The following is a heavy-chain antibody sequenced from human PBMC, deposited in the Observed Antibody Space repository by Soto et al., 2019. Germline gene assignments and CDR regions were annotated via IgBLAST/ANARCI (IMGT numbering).Heavy chain of an antibody. CDR3: AKDSYGSGIHFYYYYYMDV. J-gene: IGHJ6*03. CDR1: GFTFSNYA. Sequence: EVQLLESGGGLVQPGGSLRLSCAASGFTFSNYAMSWVRQAPGKGREWVSGISGSSGTTYYADSVKGRFTISRDNSNNTLFLQMNSLRAEDTAVYYCAKDSYGSGIHFYYYYYMDVWGKGTTVTVSS. CDR2: ISGSSGTT. D-gene: IGHD3-10*01. V-gene: IGHV3-23*01.